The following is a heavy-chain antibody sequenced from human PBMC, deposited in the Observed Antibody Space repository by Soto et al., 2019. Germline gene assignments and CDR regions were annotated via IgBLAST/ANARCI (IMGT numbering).Heavy chain of an antibody. J-gene: IGHJ3*02. D-gene: IGHD6-19*01. CDR3: AKDRGIAVDTYAIDT. CDR2: ISYDGSNK. V-gene: IGHV3-30*18. Sequence: PGGSLRLSCADSGFTFSSYGMHWVRQAPGKGQEWVAVISYDGSNKYYAESVKGRFTISRDNSKNTLYMQMNSRRAENTALYYCAKDRGIAVDTYAIDTWGQGTMVTVSS. CDR1: GFTFSSYG.